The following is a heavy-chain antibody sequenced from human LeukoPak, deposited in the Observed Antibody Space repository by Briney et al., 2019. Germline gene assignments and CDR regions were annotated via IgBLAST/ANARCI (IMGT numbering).Heavy chain of an antibody. V-gene: IGHV3-23*01. CDR1: GFTFSSYA. Sequence: PGASLRLSCAASGFTFSSYAMSWVRQAPGKGLEWVSAISGSGGSTYYADSVKGRFTISRDNSKKTPYLQMNSLRAEDTAVYYCAKAPKWEPNREFWGQGTLVTVSS. J-gene: IGHJ4*02. D-gene: IGHD1-26*01. CDR3: AKAPKWEPNREF. CDR2: ISGSGGST.